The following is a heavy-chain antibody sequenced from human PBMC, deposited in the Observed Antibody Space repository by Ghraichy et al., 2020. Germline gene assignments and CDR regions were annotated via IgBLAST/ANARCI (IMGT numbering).Heavy chain of an antibody. CDR3: TKDMAGIAVAPI. Sequence: GGSLRLSCAAAGFTLSSHTMNWVRQAPGKGLEWVSSTSASGGGTYYVDSVKGRFTISRDNSKNTLFLQMNSLRAEDTAVYYCTKDMAGIAVAPIWGQGTMVTVSS. J-gene: IGHJ3*02. D-gene: IGHD6-19*01. V-gene: IGHV3-23*01. CDR2: TSASGGGT. CDR1: GFTLSSHT.